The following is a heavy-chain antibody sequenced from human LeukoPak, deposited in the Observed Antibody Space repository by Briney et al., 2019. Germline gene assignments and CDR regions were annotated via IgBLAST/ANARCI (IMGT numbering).Heavy chain of an antibody. D-gene: IGHD3-10*01. CDR2: ISSSSSYI. J-gene: IGHJ6*03. Sequence: TAGSLRLSCAASGFTFSSYSMNWVRQAPAKGLEWVSSISSSSSYIYYADSVKGRFTISRDNAKNSLYLQMHSLRAEDTAVYYCARSSGSYYPYYYYYMDVWGKGTTVTVSS. CDR3: ARSSGSYYPYYYYYMDV. V-gene: IGHV3-21*01. CDR1: GFTFSSYS.